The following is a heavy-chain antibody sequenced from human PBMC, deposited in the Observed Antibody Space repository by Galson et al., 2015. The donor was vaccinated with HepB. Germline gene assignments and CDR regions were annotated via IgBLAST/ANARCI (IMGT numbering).Heavy chain of an antibody. V-gene: IGHV3-21*01. CDR2: ICSSSTYI. D-gene: IGHD2-21*02. CDR1: GFTFRHSS. J-gene: IGHJ4*02. CDR3: ARVPNCGGDCYSDDY. Sequence: SLRLSCAASGFTFRHSSMDWVRQAPRKGLEWVSSICSSSTYIYYADSVKDRINVSRDNANNSLYLQMNSLRAEDTAVYYCARVPNCGGDCYSDDYWGQGTLVTFSS.